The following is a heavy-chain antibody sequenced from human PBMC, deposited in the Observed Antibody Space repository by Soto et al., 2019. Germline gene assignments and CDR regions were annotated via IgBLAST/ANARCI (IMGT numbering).Heavy chain of an antibody. Sequence: ASVEVSCKASGYSFNTYGISWVRQGPGQGLEWMGWISGYNGDTNNAQKFQDRVTMTIDRSTTTAYLELRSLTSDDTAVYYCAKNGHPPYYYYGMDVWGQGTTVTVSS. J-gene: IGHJ6*02. CDR1: GYSFNTYG. V-gene: IGHV1-18*01. CDR3: AKNGHPPYYYYGMDV. CDR2: ISGYNGDT. D-gene: IGHD2-8*01.